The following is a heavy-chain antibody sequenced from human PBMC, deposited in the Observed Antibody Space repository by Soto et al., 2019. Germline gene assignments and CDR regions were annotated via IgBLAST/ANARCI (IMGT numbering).Heavy chain of an antibody. J-gene: IGHJ5*02. CDR3: ARRRWSSSAGNWFDP. D-gene: IGHD6-6*01. V-gene: IGHV4-39*01. CDR1: GGSISSSSYY. CDR2: IYYSGST. Sequence: QLQLQESGPGLVKPSETLSLTCTVSGGSISSSSYYWGWIRQPPGKGLEWIGSIYYSGSTYYNPSLKSRVTISVDTSKNQFSLKLSSVTAADTAVYYCARRRWSSSAGNWFDPWGQGTLVTVSS.